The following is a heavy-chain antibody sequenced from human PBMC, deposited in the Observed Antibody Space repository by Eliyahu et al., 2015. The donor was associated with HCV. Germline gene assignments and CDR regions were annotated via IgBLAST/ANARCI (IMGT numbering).Heavy chain of an antibody. CDR1: GGSIPTXY. Sequence: QVQLQESGPGLVKPSETLSLTCTVSGGSIPTXYXSWXRQPPGKGLEWIGYIHYSGXTNYNPSLRSRVTISIDTSKNQFSLNLTSVTAADTAMYYCASGGGGIAVTGTGGWFDPWGQGTLATVSS. V-gene: IGHV4-59*01. D-gene: IGHD6-19*01. CDR3: ASGGGGIAVTGTGGWFDP. CDR2: IHYSGXT. J-gene: IGHJ5*02.